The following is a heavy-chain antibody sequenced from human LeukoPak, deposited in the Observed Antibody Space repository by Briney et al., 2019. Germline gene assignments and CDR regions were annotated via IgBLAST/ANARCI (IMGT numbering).Heavy chain of an antibody. D-gene: IGHD3-10*01. V-gene: IGHV1-46*01. Sequence: ASVKVSCKASGYTFINNWMHWGRQAPGQGLGWIGLINPTGTGTLYAQKFQVRVTMTRDMSTSTDCMELSSLRSEDTAVYYCARDNSVGDIAWWFDPWGQGTLVTVSS. CDR2: INPTGTGT. J-gene: IGHJ5*02. CDR1: GYTFINNW. CDR3: ARDNSVGDIAWWFDP.